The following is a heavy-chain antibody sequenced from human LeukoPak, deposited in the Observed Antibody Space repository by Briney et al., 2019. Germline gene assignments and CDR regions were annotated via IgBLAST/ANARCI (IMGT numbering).Heavy chain of an antibody. Sequence: PGGSLRLSCAASGFTFSSYAMSWVRQAPGKGLEWVSAISGSGGSTYYADSVKGRFTISRDNSKNTLYLQMNSLRAEDTAVYYRAKDLVEQLVVFDYWGQGTLVTVSS. D-gene: IGHD6-6*01. CDR1: GFTFSSYA. J-gene: IGHJ4*02. V-gene: IGHV3-23*01. CDR2: ISGSGGST. CDR3: AKDLVEQLVVFDY.